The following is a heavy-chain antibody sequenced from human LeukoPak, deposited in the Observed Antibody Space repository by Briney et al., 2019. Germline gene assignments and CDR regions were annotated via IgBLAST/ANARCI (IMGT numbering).Heavy chain of an antibody. J-gene: IGHJ6*02. Sequence: GGSLRLSCAASGFTVSDNYMIWVRQAPGKGLEWVSAISGSDGSTYYADSVKGRFTISRDNSKNTLYLQMNSLRAEDTAVYYCAKGGVYGYYYGMDVWGQGTTVTVSS. D-gene: IGHD2/OR15-2a*01. CDR2: ISGSDGST. V-gene: IGHV3-23*01. CDR3: AKGGVYGYYYGMDV. CDR1: GFTVSDNY.